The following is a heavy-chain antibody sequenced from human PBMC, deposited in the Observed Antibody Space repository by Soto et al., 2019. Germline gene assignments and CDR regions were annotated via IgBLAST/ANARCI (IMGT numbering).Heavy chain of an antibody. J-gene: IGHJ4*02. CDR1: GGTFSSYT. CDR3: ARDRDYGSGSYFDY. Sequence: QVQLVQSGAEVKKPGSSVKVSCKASGGTFSSYTISWVRQAPGQGLEWMGRIIPILGIANSAQKFQGRVTITAEKSTSTAYMELSSLRSEDTAVYFCARDRDYGSGSYFDYWGQGTLVTVSS. V-gene: IGHV1-69*08. D-gene: IGHD3-10*01. CDR2: IIPILGIA.